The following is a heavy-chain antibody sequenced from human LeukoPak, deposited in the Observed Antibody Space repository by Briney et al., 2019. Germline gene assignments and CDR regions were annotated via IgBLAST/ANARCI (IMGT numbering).Heavy chain of an antibody. V-gene: IGHV4-38-2*02. J-gene: IGHJ4*02. CDR2: IYHSGST. D-gene: IGHD1-1*01. Sequence: SSETLSLTCTVSGYSISSGYYWGWIRQPPGKGLEWIGSIYHSGSTYYNPSLKSRVTISVDTSKNHFSLTLTSVTAADTAVYYCTRELAGTTVEYWGQGNMVTVPS. CDR1: GYSISSGYY. CDR3: TRELAGTTVEY.